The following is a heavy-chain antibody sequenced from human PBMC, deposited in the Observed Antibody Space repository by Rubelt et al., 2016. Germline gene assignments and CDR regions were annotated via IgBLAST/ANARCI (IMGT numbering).Heavy chain of an antibody. CDR1: GYTFTSYG. CDR3: ARDPLPVRGVIMTPTH. CDR2: ISAYNGNT. J-gene: IGHJ4*02. Sequence: QVQLVQSGAEVKKPGASVKVSCKASGYTFTSYGISWVRQAPGQGLEWMGWISAYNGNTNYAQKIQGRVTMTTDTSTRTAYMELRSLRSDDTAVYYCARDPLPVRGVIMTPTHWGQGTLVTVSS. V-gene: IGHV1-18*01. D-gene: IGHD3-10*01.